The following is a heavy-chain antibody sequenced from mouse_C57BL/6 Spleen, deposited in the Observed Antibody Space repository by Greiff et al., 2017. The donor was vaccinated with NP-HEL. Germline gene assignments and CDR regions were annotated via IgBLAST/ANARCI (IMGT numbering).Heavy chain of an antibody. Sequence: VMLVESGPGLVQPSQSLSITCTVSGFSLTSYGVHWVRQSPGKGLEWLGVIWSGGSTDYNAAFISRLSISKDNSKSQVFFKMSSLQADDTAIYYCARNGAWGYSMDYWGQGTSVTVSS. V-gene: IGHV2-2*01. CDR2: IWSGGST. J-gene: IGHJ4*01. CDR1: GFSLTSYG. D-gene: IGHD2-3*01. CDR3: ARNGAWGYSMDY.